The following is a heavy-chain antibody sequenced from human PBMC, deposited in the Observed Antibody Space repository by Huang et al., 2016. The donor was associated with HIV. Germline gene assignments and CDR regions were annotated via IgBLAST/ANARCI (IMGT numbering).Heavy chain of an antibody. V-gene: IGHV4-34*02. J-gene: IGHJ5*01. D-gene: IGHD3-16*01. CDR1: GGSFSGYF. Sequence: QVQLEQWGAGLLKPSETLSLTCAVYGGSFSGYFWNWIRQSPGKGLEWIGKINQAGVTDYNPSLKSRATISVDTSKNQFSLKLTSVTAADTAIYYCAREIMISFGGPFDSWGHGNLVTVSS. CDR2: INQAGVT. CDR3: AREIMISFGGPFDS.